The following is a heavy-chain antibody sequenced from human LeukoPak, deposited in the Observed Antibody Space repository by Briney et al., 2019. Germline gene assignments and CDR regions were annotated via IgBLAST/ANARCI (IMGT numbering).Heavy chain of an antibody. J-gene: IGHJ4*02. CDR1: GGSFSGYY. V-gene: IGHV4-34*01. D-gene: IGHD3-10*01. CDR3: ARGPVLWFGEFLYPFGY. CDR2: INHSGST. Sequence: SETLSLTCAVYGGSFSGYYWSWIRQPPGKGLEWIGEINHSGSTNYNPSLKSRVTISVDTSKNQFSLKLSSVTAADTAVYYCARGPVLWFGEFLYPFGYWGQGTLVAVSS.